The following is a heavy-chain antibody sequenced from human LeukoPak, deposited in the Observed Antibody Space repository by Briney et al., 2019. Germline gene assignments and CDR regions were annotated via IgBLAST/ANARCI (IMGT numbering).Heavy chain of an antibody. CDR3: ISGSGWILDN. J-gene: IGHJ4*02. CDR2: IRQDGRQK. Sequence: VGSLRLSCEVSGSTFSNLWMSWVRQAPGKGLEWVASIRQDGRQKDYFDSVKGRFTVSRDNAKNSLFLQMNSLRVEDAAMYYCISGSGWILDNWGQGTLVTVST. V-gene: IGHV3-7*01. CDR1: GSTFSNLW. D-gene: IGHD6-19*01.